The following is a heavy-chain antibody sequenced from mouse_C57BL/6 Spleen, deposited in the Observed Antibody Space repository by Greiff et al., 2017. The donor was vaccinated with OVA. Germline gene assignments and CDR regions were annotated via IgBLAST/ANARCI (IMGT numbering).Heavy chain of an antibody. CDR1: GFTFSDYG. V-gene: IGHV5-15*04. CDR3: ARREGIYDYDGFYAMDY. Sequence: EVQVVESGGGLVQPGGSLKLSCSASGFTFSDYGMAWVRQAPRKGPEWVAVISNLAYSNYYANTVTGRFTISRENAKNTLYLELSSLRYEETAMYYGARREGIYDYDGFYAMDYWGQGTSVTVSS. J-gene: IGHJ4*01. CDR2: ISNLAYSN. D-gene: IGHD2-4*01.